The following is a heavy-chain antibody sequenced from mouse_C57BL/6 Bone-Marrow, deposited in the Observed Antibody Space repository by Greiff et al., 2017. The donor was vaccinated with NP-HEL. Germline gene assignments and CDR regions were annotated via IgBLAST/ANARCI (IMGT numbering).Heavy chain of an antibody. Sequence: QVTLNESGPGILQSSQTLSLTCSFSGFSLSTSGMGVSWIRQPSGKGLEWLALIYWDDDKRYNPSLKSRLTISKDTSRNHVFLKITSVDTADTATYYCARALYYYSSSPFDYWGQGTTLTVSS. CDR1: GFSLSTSGMG. V-gene: IGHV8-12*01. CDR3: ARALYYYSSSPFDY. CDR2: IYWDDDK. D-gene: IGHD1-1*01. J-gene: IGHJ2*01.